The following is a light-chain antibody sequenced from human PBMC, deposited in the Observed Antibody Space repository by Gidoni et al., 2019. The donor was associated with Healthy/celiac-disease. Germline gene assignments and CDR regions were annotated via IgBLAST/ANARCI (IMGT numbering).Light chain of an antibody. J-gene: IGKJ1*01. CDR3: QQYDNLPPGT. CDR2: DAS. Sequence: IQMTQSPSSLSASVGDRVTITCQESQDISNYLNWYQQKPGKAHKLLIYDASNLETGVPSRLSGSGSGTDFNFTISSLQPEDIATYYCQQYDNLPPGTFXQXTKVEIK. V-gene: IGKV1-33*01. CDR1: QDISNY.